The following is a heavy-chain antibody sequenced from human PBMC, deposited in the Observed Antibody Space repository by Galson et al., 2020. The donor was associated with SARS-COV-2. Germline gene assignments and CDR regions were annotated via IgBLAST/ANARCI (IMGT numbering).Heavy chain of an antibody. Sequence: TGGSLRLSCAASGFTFSSSWMHWVRQAPGKGLVWVSRINSDGSSTSYADSVKGRFTISRDNAKITLYLQMNSLRAEDTAVYYCARVGTRSGWKYYVDYWGQGTLVTVSS. D-gene: IGHD6-19*01. J-gene: IGHJ4*02. CDR3: ARVGTRSGWKYYVDY. V-gene: IGHV3-74*01. CDR1: GFTFSSSW. CDR2: INSDGSST.